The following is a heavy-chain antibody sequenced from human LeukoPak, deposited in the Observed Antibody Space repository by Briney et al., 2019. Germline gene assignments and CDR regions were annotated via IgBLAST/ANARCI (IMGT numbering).Heavy chain of an antibody. V-gene: IGHV1-18*01. J-gene: IGHJ4*02. CDR3: ARSQCPDSTSCYYFFYFDF. Sequence: ASVKVSCKASGYTFSSYGITWVRQAPGKVLEWTAWTSGTGYNTDYTQRFQGRVSVTTDTSTSTAYLEVRSLRSEDTAIYYCARSQCPDSTSCYYFFYFDFWGQGTPVTVSS. CDR2: TSGTGYNT. CDR1: GYTFSSYG. D-gene: IGHD2-2*01.